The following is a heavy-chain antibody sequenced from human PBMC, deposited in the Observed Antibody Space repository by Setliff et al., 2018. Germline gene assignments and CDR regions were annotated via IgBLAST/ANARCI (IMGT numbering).Heavy chain of an antibody. J-gene: IGHJ5*01. CDR3: TRSSSYGMRYWFDS. D-gene: IGHD3-16*02. CDR1: GYIFTDYS. Sequence: ASVKVSCKTSGYIFTDYSIHWVRQAPGQGLEWMGWINPDSGDTHSPQNFQGRVRMTRDTSMSTVYMELTRLTSDDTAVYYCTRSSSYGMRYWFDSWGQGPLVTVS. V-gene: IGHV1-2*02. CDR2: INPDSGDT.